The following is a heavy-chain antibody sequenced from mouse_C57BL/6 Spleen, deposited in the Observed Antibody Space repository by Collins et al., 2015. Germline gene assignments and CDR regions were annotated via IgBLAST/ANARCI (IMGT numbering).Heavy chain of an antibody. V-gene: IGHV1-9*01. CDR2: ILPGSGST. D-gene: IGHD1-1*01. J-gene: IGHJ2*01. Sequence: IGEILPGSGSTNYNEKFKGKATFTADTSSNTAYMQLSSLTTEDSAIYYCARREFFGSSCFDYWGQGTTLTVSS. CDR3: ARREFFGSSCFDY.